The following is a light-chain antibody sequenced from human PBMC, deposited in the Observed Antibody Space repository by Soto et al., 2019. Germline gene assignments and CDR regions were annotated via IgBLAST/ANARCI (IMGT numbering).Light chain of an antibody. J-gene: IGLJ3*02. V-gene: IGLV1-40*01. CDR2: GNS. CDR3: CSYAGGTTLV. CDR1: SSNIGAGYD. Sequence: QSVLTQPPSVSGAPGQRVTISCTGSSSNIGAGYDVHWYQQLPGTAPKLLIYGNSNRPSGVPDRFSGSKSGTSASLAITGLQAEDEADYYCCSYAGGTTLVFGGGTKLTVL.